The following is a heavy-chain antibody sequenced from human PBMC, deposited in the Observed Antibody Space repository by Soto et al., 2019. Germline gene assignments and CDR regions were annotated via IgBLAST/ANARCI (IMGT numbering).Heavy chain of an antibody. D-gene: IGHD3-9*01. Sequence: GGSLRLSCAASGFTFSSYAMNWVRQAPGKGLEWVSAISGSGGSTYYADSVRGRFTISRDNSKNTLYLQMNSLRAEDTAVYYCAKDEYYDILSGYSNLDYWGQGTLVTVSS. J-gene: IGHJ4*02. CDR2: ISGSGGST. V-gene: IGHV3-23*01. CDR1: GFTFSSYA. CDR3: AKDEYYDILSGYSNLDY.